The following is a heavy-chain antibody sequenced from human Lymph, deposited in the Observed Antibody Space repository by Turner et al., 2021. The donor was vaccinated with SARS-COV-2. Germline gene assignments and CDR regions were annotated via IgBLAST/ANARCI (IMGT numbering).Heavy chain of an antibody. D-gene: IGHD2-21*02. CDR3: AREPLVVVTAGFDY. CDR2: ISSSGSTI. J-gene: IGHJ4*02. Sequence: EVLLVESVGGLVQPGGSLRLSCAASGFTFSSYEMNWVRQAPGKGLEWVSYISSSGSTIYYADSVKGRFTISRDNAKNSLYLQMNSLRAEDTAIYYCAREPLVVVTAGFDYWGQGTLVTVSS. CDR1: GFTFSSYE. V-gene: IGHV3-48*03.